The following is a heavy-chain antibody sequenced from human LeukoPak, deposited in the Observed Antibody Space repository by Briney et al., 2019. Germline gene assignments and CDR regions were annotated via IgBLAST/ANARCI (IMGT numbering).Heavy chain of an antibody. Sequence: GGSLRLSCAASGFTFSTYSMNWVRQAPGEGLEWVSYIRSSSTTMYYADSVKGRFTISRDNAKNSLYLQMNSLRAEDTAVYYCARDSNWVFDYWGQGTLVTVSS. CDR2: IRSSSTTM. J-gene: IGHJ4*02. V-gene: IGHV3-48*01. D-gene: IGHD1-1*01. CDR3: ARDSNWVFDY. CDR1: GFTFSTYS.